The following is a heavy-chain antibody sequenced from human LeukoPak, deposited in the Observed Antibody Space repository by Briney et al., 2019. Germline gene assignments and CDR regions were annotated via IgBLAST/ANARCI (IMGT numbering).Heavy chain of an antibody. CDR2: IYYSGST. Sequence: SETLSLTCTVSGGSISSYYWSWIRQPPGKGLEWIGYIYYSGSTNYNPSLKSRVTISVDTSKNQFSLKLSSVTAADTAVYYCAKARPMVRGVIGFDPWGQGTLVTVSS. J-gene: IGHJ5*02. V-gene: IGHV4-59*01. CDR1: GGSISSYY. CDR3: AKARPMVRGVIGFDP. D-gene: IGHD3-10*01.